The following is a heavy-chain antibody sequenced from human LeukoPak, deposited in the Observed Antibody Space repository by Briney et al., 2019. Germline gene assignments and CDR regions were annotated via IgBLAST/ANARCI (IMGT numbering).Heavy chain of an antibody. J-gene: IGHJ4*02. Sequence: SGGSLRLSCAASGFTFSSYTMSWVRQAPGKGLEWVSAISGSGGSTYYADSVKGRFTISRDNSKNTLYLQMNSLRAEDTAVYYCAKDRLGFGESSLPRWGQGTLVTVSS. D-gene: IGHD3-10*01. CDR3: AKDRLGFGESSLPR. V-gene: IGHV3-23*01. CDR1: GFTFSSYT. CDR2: ISGSGGST.